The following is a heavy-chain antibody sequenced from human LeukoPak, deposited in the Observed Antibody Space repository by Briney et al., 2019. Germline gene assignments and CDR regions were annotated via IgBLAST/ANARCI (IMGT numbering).Heavy chain of an antibody. V-gene: IGHV4-39*07. J-gene: IGHJ6*03. CDR3: AKEITWHMDV. D-gene: IGHD1-14*01. CDR1: GGSISSSSYY. Sequence: PSETLSLTCTVSGGSISSSSYYWGWIRQPPGEGLEWIGGIYYSGSSYYNPSLKSRVTISVDTSKNQFSLKLSSVAAADTAVYYCAKEITWHMDVWGKGTPVTVSS. CDR2: IYYSGSS.